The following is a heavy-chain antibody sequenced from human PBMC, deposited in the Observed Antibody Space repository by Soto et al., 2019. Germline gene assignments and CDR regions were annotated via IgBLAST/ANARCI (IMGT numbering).Heavy chain of an antibody. CDR1: GYTFTSYG. V-gene: IGHV1-18*01. J-gene: IGHJ4*02. D-gene: IGHD2-15*01. CDR2: ISAYNGNT. Sequence: QVQLVQSGAEVKKPGASVKVSCKASGYTFTSYGISWVRQAPGQGLEWMGWISAYNGNTNYAQKLQGRVTMTTDTYTSTAYMELRSLRSDDTAVYYCARGRRGYCSGGSCFSVHDYWGQGTLVTVSS. CDR3: ARGRRGYCSGGSCFSVHDY.